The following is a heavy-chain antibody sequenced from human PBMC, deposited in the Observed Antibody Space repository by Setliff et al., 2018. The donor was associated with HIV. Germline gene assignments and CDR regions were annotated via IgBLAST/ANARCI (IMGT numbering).Heavy chain of an antibody. CDR3: GGNGYYSIDY. Sequence: SETLSLTCAVSGGSISSNWWSWVRQSPGKGLELIWEIYHSGSTHYNPSLQSRVTISVYKSKSQFYLKLNSVTAADTAVYYCGGNGYYSIDYWGQGTLVTVSS. CDR2: IYHSGST. V-gene: IGHV4-4*02. J-gene: IGHJ4*02. D-gene: IGHD3-22*01. CDR1: GGSISSNW.